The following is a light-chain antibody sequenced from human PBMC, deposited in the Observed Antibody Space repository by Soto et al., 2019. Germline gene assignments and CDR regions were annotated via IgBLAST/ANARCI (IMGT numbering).Light chain of an antibody. Sequence: DIQMTQSPSTLSASVGDRVTITCRASPSASYWLAWYQQKPGMAPKLLIHDASSLESGVPSRFRGSGSGKEFTLTISSLQPDDFATYYCQQYGFSFDPGTKVEI. J-gene: IGKJ3*01. CDR1: PSASYW. V-gene: IGKV1-5*01. CDR2: DAS. CDR3: QQYGFS.